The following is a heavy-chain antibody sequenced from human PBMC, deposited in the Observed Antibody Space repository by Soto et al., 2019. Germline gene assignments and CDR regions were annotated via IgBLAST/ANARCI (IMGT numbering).Heavy chain of an antibody. CDR1: GFTFSNAW. CDR3: TSPSLMVRGPAVASEDYYYYGMDV. J-gene: IGHJ6*02. D-gene: IGHD3-10*01. V-gene: IGHV3-15*07. Sequence: PGGSLRLSCAASGFTFSNAWMNWVRQAPGKGLEWVGRIKSKTDGGTTDYAAPVKGRFTISRDDSKNTLYLQMNSLKTEDTAVYYCTSPSLMVRGPAVASEDYYYYGMDVWGQGTKVTGSS. CDR2: IKSKTDGGTT.